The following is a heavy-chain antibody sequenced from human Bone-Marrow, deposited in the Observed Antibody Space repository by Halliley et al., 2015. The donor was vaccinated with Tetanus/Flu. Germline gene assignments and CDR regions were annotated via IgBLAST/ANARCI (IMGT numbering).Heavy chain of an antibody. Sequence: LSLTCAVSGYSISSGYYWGWLRQPPGKGLEWIGTIYHSGTTYYNPSLKSRVTMSVDTSKNHFSLKLSSVTAADTAVFYCARGGVRYASSWYGYWGQGTLVTVSS. CDR3: ARGGVRYASSWYGY. V-gene: IGHV4-38-2*01. D-gene: IGHD6-13*01. CDR1: GYSISSGYY. J-gene: IGHJ4*02. CDR2: IYHSGTT.